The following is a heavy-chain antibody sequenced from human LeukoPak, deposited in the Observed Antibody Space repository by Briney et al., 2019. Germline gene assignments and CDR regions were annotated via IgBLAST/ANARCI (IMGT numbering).Heavy chain of an antibody. CDR2: ISSSSSYI. CDR1: GFTFSGYS. V-gene: IGHV3-21*01. D-gene: IGHD6-19*01. CDR3: ASEGSYSSGA. Sequence: GGSLRLSCAASGFTFSGYSMNRVRQAPGKGLEWVSSISSSSSYIYYADSVKGRFTISRDNAKNSLYLQMNSLRTEDTAVYYCASEGSYSSGAWGQGTLVTVSS. J-gene: IGHJ4*02.